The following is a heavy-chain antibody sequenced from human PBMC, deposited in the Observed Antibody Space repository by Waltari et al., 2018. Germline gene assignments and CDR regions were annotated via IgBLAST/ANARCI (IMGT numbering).Heavy chain of an antibody. CDR2: ISSSSSTI. D-gene: IGHD1-26*01. Sequence: EVQLVESGGGLVQPGGSLRLSCAASGFTFSSYSMNWVRQAPGKGVEWVSYISSSSSTIYYADSVKGRFTISRDNAKNSLYLQMNSLRAEDTAVYYCARGTGSYFGAFDIWGQGTMVTVSS. V-gene: IGHV3-48*04. CDR1: GFTFSSYS. CDR3: ARGTGSYFGAFDI. J-gene: IGHJ3*02.